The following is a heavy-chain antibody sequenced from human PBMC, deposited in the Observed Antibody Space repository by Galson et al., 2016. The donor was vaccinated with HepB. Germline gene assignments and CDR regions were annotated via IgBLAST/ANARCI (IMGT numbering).Heavy chain of an antibody. D-gene: IGHD3-3*01. V-gene: IGHV1-18*01. Sequence: SVLIGCEASGYSFSSTGIGWVRQGPVHGLVWLVWVSSFPGYTKNEQKLQGRVTMTPDTSRSTAYMELRRLRSGDTAVYYCARDGLRFLEWLRDGMDVWGQGTTVTVSS. J-gene: IGHJ6*02. CDR3: ARDGLRFLEWLRDGMDV. CDR1: GYSFSSTG. CDR2: VSSFPGYT.